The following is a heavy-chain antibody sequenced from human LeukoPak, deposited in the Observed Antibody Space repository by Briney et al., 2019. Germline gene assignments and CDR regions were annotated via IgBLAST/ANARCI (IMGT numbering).Heavy chain of an antibody. CDR2: IYSDGGT. J-gene: IGHJ4*02. CDR1: GFTVSSNC. CDR3: ARGHGDYFGSGSFCPLDY. D-gene: IGHD3-10*01. Sequence: GGSLSLSWAASGFTVSSNCMSWGRQAPGKGLEWVSVIYSDGGTYCADSVKGRFTISRDNSKNTLFFQMNSLRAEDTAVYYCARGHGDYFGSGSFCPLDYWGQGTLVTVSS. V-gene: IGHV3-53*01.